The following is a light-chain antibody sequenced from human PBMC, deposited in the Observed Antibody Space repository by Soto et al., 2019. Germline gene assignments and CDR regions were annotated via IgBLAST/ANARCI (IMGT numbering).Light chain of an antibody. CDR2: DDT. J-gene: IGLJ1*01. V-gene: IGLV3-21*02. Sequence: SYELTQPPSVSVAPGQTARISCGGDTIGSESVHWYQQKPGQAPVLVVYDDTDRPSGIPERFSGSSSGTTATLTISRVEAGDEADYYCQVLDGTRDHCVFGTGTKVTVL. CDR1: TIGSES. CDR3: QVLDGTRDHCV.